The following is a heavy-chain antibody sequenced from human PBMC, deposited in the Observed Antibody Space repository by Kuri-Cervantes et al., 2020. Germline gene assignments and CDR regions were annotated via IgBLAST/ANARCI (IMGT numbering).Heavy chain of an antibody. D-gene: IGHD4-17*01. J-gene: IGHJ2*01. CDR3: AGRLIVRGDYGDYHPEDWYFDL. Sequence: SETLSLTCTVSGGSISSYYWSWIRQPPGKGLEWIGYTYYSVSTNYNPSLKSRVTIPVDTSKNQFSLKLSSVTAADTAEYYRAGRLIVRGDYGDYHPEDWYFDLWGRGTLVTVSS. CDR2: TYYSVST. CDR1: GGSISSYY. V-gene: IGHV4-59*01.